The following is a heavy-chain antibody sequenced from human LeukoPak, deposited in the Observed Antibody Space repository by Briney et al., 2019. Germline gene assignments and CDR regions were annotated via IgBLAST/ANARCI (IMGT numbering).Heavy chain of an antibody. CDR1: GFTFSRYA. Sequence: SGRSLRLSCAASGFTFSRYAIHWVRQAPGKGLEWVAVMSYDGTNKYHAESVKGRFTISRDNFKNTLYLQMNRLRTEDTAVYYCARGEWEPGREFFEHWGQGTLLTVSS. CDR2: MSYDGTNK. V-gene: IGHV3-30*03. CDR3: ARGEWEPGREFFEH. D-gene: IGHD1-26*01. J-gene: IGHJ4*02.